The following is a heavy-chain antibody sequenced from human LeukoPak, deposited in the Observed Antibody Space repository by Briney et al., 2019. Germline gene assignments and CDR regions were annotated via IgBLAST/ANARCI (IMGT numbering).Heavy chain of an antibody. J-gene: IGHJ5*02. Sequence: PGRSLRLSCAASGFTFSSYGMHWVRQAPGKGLEWVAFIRYDGSNKYYADSVQGRFTISRDNSKNTLYLQMNSLRAEDTAVYYCARGIAAGWFDPWGQGTLVTVSS. V-gene: IGHV3-33*08. CDR1: GFTFSSYG. CDR3: ARGIAAGWFDP. D-gene: IGHD6-25*01. CDR2: IRYDGSNK.